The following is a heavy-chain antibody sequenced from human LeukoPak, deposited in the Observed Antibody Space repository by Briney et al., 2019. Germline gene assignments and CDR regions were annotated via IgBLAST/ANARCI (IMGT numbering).Heavy chain of an antibody. V-gene: IGHV4-31*03. CDR3: ARGRTTIYRFDY. CDR1: GGSISSGGYF. CDR2: IYYSGST. Sequence: SQTLSPICTVSGGSISSGGYFWSWIRQHPGKGLEWIGYIYYSGSTYYNPSLKSRVTISVDTSKNQFSLKLSSVTAADTAVYYCARGRTTIYRFDYWGQGTLVTVSS. D-gene: IGHD3-3*01. J-gene: IGHJ4*02.